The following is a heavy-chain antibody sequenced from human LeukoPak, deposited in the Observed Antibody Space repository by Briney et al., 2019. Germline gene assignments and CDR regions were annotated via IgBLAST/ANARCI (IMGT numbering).Heavy chain of an antibody. Sequence: PSETLSLTCTVSGGSVDSKNFSWVWIRQPPGKGLEWIGNIFYSGSTYYNPSLKSRVTISVDTSKNRFSLKLRSVTATDTAFYYCARRGRAATAGAIDYWGQGTLVTVSS. J-gene: IGHJ4*02. CDR3: ARRGRAATAGAIDY. V-gene: IGHV4-39*01. D-gene: IGHD6-13*01. CDR2: IFYSGST. CDR1: GGSVDSKNFS.